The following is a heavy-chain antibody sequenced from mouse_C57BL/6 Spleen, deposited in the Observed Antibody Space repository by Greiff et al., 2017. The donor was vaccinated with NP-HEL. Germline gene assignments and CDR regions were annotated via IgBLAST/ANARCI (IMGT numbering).Heavy chain of an antibody. CDR2: INPGSGGT. CDR1: GYAFTNYL. V-gene: IGHV1-54*01. D-gene: IGHD2-3*01. J-gene: IGHJ2*01. CDR3: ARWDYDGYYGEGL. Sequence: QVQLKESGAELVRPGTSVKVSCKASGYAFTNYLIEWVKQRPGQGLEWIGVINPGSGGTNYNEKFKGKATLTADKSSSTAYMQLSSLTSEDSAVYFCARWDYDGYYGEGLWGQGTTLTVSS.